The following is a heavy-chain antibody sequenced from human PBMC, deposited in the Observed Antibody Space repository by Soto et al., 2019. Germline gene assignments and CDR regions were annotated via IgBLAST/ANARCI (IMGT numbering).Heavy chain of an antibody. V-gene: IGHV3-72*01. Sequence: EVQLVESGGGLVQPGGSLRLTCATSGFTLNDHFIDWVRQAPGKGLEWFGRTINKPDTYTTEYAASVKGRFTITRNDSKQSMYLQMNSLKTEDTAVYYCAADIVGTTTCWGPGTLVTVSS. D-gene: IGHD5-12*01. CDR3: AADIVGTTTC. CDR2: TINKPDTYTT. J-gene: IGHJ4*02. CDR1: GFTLNDHF.